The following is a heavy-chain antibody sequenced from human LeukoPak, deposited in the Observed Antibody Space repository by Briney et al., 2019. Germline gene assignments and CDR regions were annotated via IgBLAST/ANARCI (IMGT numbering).Heavy chain of an antibody. V-gene: IGHV6-1*01. J-gene: IGHJ4*02. CDR2: TYYRSEWHN. D-gene: IGHD6-19*01. CDR3: ARLAVAGTDFDY. Sequence: SQTLSLTCAISGDSVSSNSAAWNWIRQSPSRGLEWLGRTYYRSEWHNHYAVSVKSRITINPDTPKNQFSLQLNSVTPEDTAVYYCARLAVAGTDFDYWGQGTPVTVSS. CDR1: GDSVSSNSAA.